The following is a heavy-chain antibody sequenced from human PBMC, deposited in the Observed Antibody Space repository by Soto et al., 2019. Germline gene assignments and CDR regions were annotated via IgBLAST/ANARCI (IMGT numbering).Heavy chain of an antibody. D-gene: IGHD3-22*01. CDR1: GFTFSSYA. CDR2: ISYDGSNK. CDR3: ARETSGDLPDSSGYYARFDY. J-gene: IGHJ4*02. Sequence: GGSLRLSCAASGFTFSSYAMHWVRQAPGKGLEWVAVISYDGSNKYYADSVKGRFTISRDNSKNTLYLQMNSLRAEDTAVYYCARETSGDLPDSSGYYARFDYWGQGTLVTVSS. V-gene: IGHV3-30-3*01.